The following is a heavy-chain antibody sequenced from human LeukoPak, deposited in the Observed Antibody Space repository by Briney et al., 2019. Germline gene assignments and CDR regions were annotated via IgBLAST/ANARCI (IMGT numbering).Heavy chain of an antibody. J-gene: IGHJ3*02. CDR3: ARDTPATSDAFDI. V-gene: IGHV3-48*01. Sequence: GSLRLSCAASGFTFSSYGMTWVRQAPGKGLEWVSYISSSSSTIYYADSVKGRFTISRDNAKNSLYLQMNSLRAEDTAVYYCARDTPATSDAFDIWGQGTMVTVSS. CDR2: ISSSSSTI. CDR1: GFTFSSYG.